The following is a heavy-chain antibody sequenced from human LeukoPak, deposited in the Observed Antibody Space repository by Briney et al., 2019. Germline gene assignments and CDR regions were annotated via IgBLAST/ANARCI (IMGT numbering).Heavy chain of an antibody. D-gene: IGHD3-3*01. CDR1: GYTFTSYY. CDR3: ARDASGFLEWFFDY. CDR2: INPHNGDT. J-gene: IGHJ4*02. Sequence: ASVKVSCKASGYTFTSYYIHWVRQAPGQGLEWMGWINPHNGDTNYEQMFQGRVTMTRDTSISTAYMELSSLRSDDTAVYYCARDASGFLEWFFDYWGQGTLVTVSS. V-gene: IGHV1-2*02.